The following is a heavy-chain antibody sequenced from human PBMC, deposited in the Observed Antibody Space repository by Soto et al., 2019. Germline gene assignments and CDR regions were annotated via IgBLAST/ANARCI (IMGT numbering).Heavy chain of an antibody. CDR3: ARDRWLWLVLLGYYGMDV. CDR2: TYYRSKWYN. D-gene: IGHD6-19*01. V-gene: IGHV6-1*01. J-gene: IGHJ6*02. Sequence: SQTLSLTCAISGDSVSSNSAALNWIRQSPSRGLEWLGRTYYRSKWYNDYAVSVKSRITINPDTSKNQFSLQLNSVTPEDTAVYYCARDRWLWLVLLGYYGMDVWGQGTTVTVSS. CDR1: GDSVSSNSAA.